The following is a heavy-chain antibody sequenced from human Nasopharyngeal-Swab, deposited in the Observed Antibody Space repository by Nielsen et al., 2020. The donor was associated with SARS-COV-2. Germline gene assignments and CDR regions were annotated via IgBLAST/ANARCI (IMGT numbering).Heavy chain of an antibody. V-gene: IGHV3-11*01. CDR2: ISSSDSIR. CDR3: ARAGAVAGTSRSRYYYGMDV. Sequence: WIRQPPGKGLEGVSDISSSDSIRYYADSVKGRFTISRDNAKNSLYLQMNSLRAEDTAVYYCARAGAVAGTSRSRYYYGMDVWGQGTTVTVSS. D-gene: IGHD6-19*01. J-gene: IGHJ6*02.